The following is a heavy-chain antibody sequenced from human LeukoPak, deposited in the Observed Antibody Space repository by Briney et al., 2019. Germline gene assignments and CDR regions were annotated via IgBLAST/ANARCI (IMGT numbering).Heavy chain of an antibody. CDR1: GYTFTSYD. D-gene: IGHD6-19*01. V-gene: IGHV1-8*01. CDR3: ARSRSGWYLRGSDAFDI. Sequence: ASVKVSCKASGYTFTSYDTNWVRQATGQGLEWMGWMNPNSGNTGYAQKFQGRVTMTRNTSISTAYMGLSSLRSEDTAVYYCARSRSGWYLRGSDAFDIWGQGTMVTVSS. CDR2: MNPNSGNT. J-gene: IGHJ3*02.